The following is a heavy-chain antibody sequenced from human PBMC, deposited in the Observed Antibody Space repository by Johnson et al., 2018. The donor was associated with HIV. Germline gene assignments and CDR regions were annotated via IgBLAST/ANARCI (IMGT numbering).Heavy chain of an antibody. D-gene: IGHD6-13*01. CDR2: IYSGGST. Sequence: VQLVESGGGLVQPGGSLRLSCAASGFTVSSNYMSWVRQAPGKGLEWVSVIYSGGSTYYADSVKGRFTISRDNSKNTLYLQMNSLRAEDTAVYYCARGGYSIKDRGAFDIWGQGTMVTVSS. CDR1: GFTVSSNY. CDR3: ARGGYSIKDRGAFDI. J-gene: IGHJ3*02. V-gene: IGHV3-66*02.